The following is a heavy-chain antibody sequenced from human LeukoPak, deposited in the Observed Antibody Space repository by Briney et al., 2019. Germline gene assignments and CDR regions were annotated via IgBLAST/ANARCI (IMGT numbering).Heavy chain of an antibody. D-gene: IGHD2-2*01. CDR2: IYTSGST. CDR3: ARVVPAAMRYFDY. V-gene: IGHV4-61*02. CDR1: GGSISSGSYY. Sequence: SQTLSLTCTVSGGSISSGSYYWSWIRQPAGKGLEWIGRIYTSGSTNYNPSLKSRVTISVDTSKNQFSLKLSSVTAADTAVYYCARVVPAAMRYFDYWGQGTLVTVSP. J-gene: IGHJ4*02.